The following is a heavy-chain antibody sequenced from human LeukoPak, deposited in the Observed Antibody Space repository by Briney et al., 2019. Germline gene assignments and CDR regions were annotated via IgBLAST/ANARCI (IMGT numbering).Heavy chain of an antibody. CDR1: GFTFSSYS. V-gene: IGHV3-21*01. Sequence: PGGSLRLSCAASGFTFSSYSMNWVRQAPGKGLEWVSSISSSSSYIYYADSVKGRFTISRDNSKNMLYLQMNSLRAEDTAVYYCARGSENVGLNAFDIWGQGTMVTVSS. CDR3: ARGSENVGLNAFDI. J-gene: IGHJ3*02. CDR2: ISSSSSYI. D-gene: IGHD1-1*01.